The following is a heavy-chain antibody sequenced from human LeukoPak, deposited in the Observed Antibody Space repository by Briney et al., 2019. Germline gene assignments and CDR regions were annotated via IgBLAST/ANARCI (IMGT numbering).Heavy chain of an antibody. CDR1: GFTFSNYA. J-gene: IGHJ4*02. D-gene: IGHD4/OR15-4a*01. CDR2: ISGSGGTT. CDR3: AHPGVLIPL. Sequence: PGGSLRLSCAASGFTFSNYAMSWVRQAPGKGLEWVSAISGSGGTTHYADSVKGRFTISRDNSKTTVHLQMSSLRVEYTAVYYCAHPGVLIPLWGQGTLVTVSS. V-gene: IGHV3-23*01.